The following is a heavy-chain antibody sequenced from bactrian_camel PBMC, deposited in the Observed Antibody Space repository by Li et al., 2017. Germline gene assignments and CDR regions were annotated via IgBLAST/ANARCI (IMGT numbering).Heavy chain of an antibody. Sequence: VQLVESGGGLVQPGGSLRLSCTAPGFTFDGSDMGWFRQAPGKERELVSTVINDRGTYYADSVKGRFTLSQDNAKNTASLQMNSLKIEDTAVYYCVAGLRVGYGGYWGQGTQVTVS. D-gene: IGHD5*01. V-gene: IGHV3S60*01. CDR1: GFTFDGSD. CDR2: VINDRGT. J-gene: IGHJ6*01. CDR3: VAGLRVGYGGY.